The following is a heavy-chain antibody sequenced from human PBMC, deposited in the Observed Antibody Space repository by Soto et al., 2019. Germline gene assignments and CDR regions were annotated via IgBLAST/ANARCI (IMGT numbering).Heavy chain of an antibody. D-gene: IGHD6-19*01. CDR3: ARSGYSSGWYHWYFDL. CDR1: GYTFRNYG. V-gene: IGHV1-3*01. J-gene: IGHJ2*01. CDR2: INAGNGNT. Sequence: ASLKVSWKASGYTFRNYGIHWVSQATGQRLEWMGWINAGNGNTKYSQKFQDRVTITRDTSATTAYMELSNLRSEDTAVFYCARSGYSSGWYHWYFDLWGRGTLVTVSS.